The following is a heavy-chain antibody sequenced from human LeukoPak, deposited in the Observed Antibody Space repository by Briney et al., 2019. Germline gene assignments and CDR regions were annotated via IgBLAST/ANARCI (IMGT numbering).Heavy chain of an antibody. Sequence: GGSLRLSCAASGFTFSSYDMNWVRQAPGKGLEWVAFISSSSSYIYYADSVKGRFTISRDNAKNSLYLQMNSLRAEDTAVYYCARGVSVIQGVIGYYYYGIDVWGQGTTVTVS. CDR2: ISSSSSYI. V-gene: IGHV3-21*04. D-gene: IGHD3-10*01. J-gene: IGHJ6*02. CDR3: ARGVSVIQGVIGYYYYGIDV. CDR1: GFTFSSYD.